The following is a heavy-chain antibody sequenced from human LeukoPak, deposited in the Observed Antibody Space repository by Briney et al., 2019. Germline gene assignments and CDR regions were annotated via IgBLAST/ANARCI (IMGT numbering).Heavy chain of an antibody. J-gene: IGHJ6*02. Sequence: PSETLSLTCTVSGGSISSYYWSWIRQPPGKGLEWIGYIYYSGSTNYNPSLKSRVTSKNQFSLKLSSVTAADTAVYYCARGLLRSSTNNGMDVWGQGTTVTVSS. CDR1: GGSISSYY. CDR2: IYYSGST. CDR3: ARGLLRSSTNNGMDV. V-gene: IGHV4-59*12. D-gene: IGHD2-2*01.